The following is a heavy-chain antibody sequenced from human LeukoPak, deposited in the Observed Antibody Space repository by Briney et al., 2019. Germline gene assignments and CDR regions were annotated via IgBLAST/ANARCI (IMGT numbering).Heavy chain of an antibody. D-gene: IGHD3-22*01. Sequence: GGSLRLSCAASGFTFSSYNMNWVRQAPGKGLEWVANINEDGSEKYHVDSVKGRFTISRDNAKNSVYLQMNSLRAEDTAVYYCARDWWDSSGYFDYWGQGTLVTVSS. J-gene: IGHJ4*02. V-gene: IGHV3-7*01. CDR1: GFTFSSYN. CDR2: INEDGSEK. CDR3: ARDWWDSSGYFDY.